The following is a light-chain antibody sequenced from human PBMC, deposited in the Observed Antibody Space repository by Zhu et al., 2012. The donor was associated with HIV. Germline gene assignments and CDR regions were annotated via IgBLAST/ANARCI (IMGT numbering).Light chain of an antibody. J-gene: IGKJ2*01. CDR1: QSVHKW. Sequence: IRMTQSPSTLSASVGDRVTITCRASQSVHKWLAWYQQKPEQAPKLLIYEASTLETGVPSRFSGSGSETEFTLTISSLQPDDFASYSCQQYYTPSYTFGQGTKLQIK. V-gene: IGKV1-5*03. CDR3: QQYYTPSYT. CDR2: EAS.